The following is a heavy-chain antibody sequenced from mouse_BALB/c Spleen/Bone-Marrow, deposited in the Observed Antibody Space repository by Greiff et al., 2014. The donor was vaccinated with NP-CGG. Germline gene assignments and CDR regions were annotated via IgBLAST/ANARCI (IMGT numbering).Heavy chain of an antibody. Sequence: DVKLVESGGGLVQPGGSLKLSRAASGFTFSSYGMSWVRQTPDKRLELVATINSNGGSTYYPDSVKGRFTISRDTAKNTLYLQMSSLKSEETAMYYCVRGNYGNYVDYFDFWGQGTTLTVSS. CDR3: VRGNYGNYVDYFDF. D-gene: IGHD2-1*01. CDR2: INSNGGST. J-gene: IGHJ2*01. V-gene: IGHV5-6-3*01. CDR1: GFTFSSYG.